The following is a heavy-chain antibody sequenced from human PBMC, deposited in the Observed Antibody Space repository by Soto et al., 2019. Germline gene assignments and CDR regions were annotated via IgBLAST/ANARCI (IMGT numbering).Heavy chain of an antibody. D-gene: IGHD2-21*02. Sequence: QVQLQESGPGLVKPSQTLSLTCNVSGGSISTSGHFWSWIRQRPGKGLEWIGYIYHTGNTYYNPSLESRVTMLVDTSRNQFSLMLTSVTAADTAVYFCVRDLGVTARFDPWGQATLATVSS. CDR1: GGSISTSGHF. J-gene: IGHJ5*02. CDR2: IYHTGNT. CDR3: VRDLGVTARFDP. V-gene: IGHV4-31*03.